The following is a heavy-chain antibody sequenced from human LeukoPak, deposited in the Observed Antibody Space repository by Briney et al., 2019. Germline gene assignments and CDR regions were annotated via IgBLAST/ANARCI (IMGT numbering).Heavy chain of an antibody. Sequence: PSDTLSLTCSVSGGSINRSSKYWGWIRQSPAKGLEWIGSVYYSGSTDYNSSLKCRVTISVDTSKNHFPLKLSSVTAADTAVYYCATFSGNYVFDYWGQGTRVTVSS. CDR2: VYYSGST. CDR1: GGSINRSSKY. V-gene: IGHV4-39*02. D-gene: IGHD1-26*01. CDR3: ATFSGNYVFDY. J-gene: IGHJ4*02.